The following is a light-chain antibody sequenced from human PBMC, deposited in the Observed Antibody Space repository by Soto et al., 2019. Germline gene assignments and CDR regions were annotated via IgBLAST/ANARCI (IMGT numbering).Light chain of an antibody. CDR2: KAS. V-gene: IGKV1-5*03. CDR1: QSISSW. Sequence: DIQMTQSPSTLSASVGDRVTITCRASQSISSWLAWYQQKPGKAPKLLIYKASSLESGVPSRFSGSGSGTEFTLTISSLQPDDFATYYCEQSNSYSYTFGQGAKREIQ. CDR3: EQSNSYSYT. J-gene: IGKJ2*01.